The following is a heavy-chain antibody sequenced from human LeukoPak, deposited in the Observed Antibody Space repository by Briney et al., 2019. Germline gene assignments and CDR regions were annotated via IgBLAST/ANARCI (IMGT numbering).Heavy chain of an antibody. CDR3: AAGNFDWHY. D-gene: IGHD3-9*01. CDR2: ISTTGTI. V-gene: IGHV3-48*04. J-gene: IGHJ4*02. Sequence: GGSLRLSCEGSGFTFSTYGMTWVRQAPGKGLEWVSYISTTGTIYYADSVRGRFTISRDNAKSSLYLQMNRLRGEDTAMYYCAAGNFDWHYWGQGILVTVSS. CDR1: GFTFSTYG.